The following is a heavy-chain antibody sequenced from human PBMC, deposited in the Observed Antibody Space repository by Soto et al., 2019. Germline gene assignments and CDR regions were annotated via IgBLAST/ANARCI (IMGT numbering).Heavy chain of an antibody. D-gene: IGHD5-12*01. CDR1: GFTFSRYS. J-gene: IGHJ4*02. V-gene: IGHV3-48*02. Sequence: EVQLVESGGGLVQPGGSLRLSCAASGFTFSRYSMNWVRQAPGKGLEWVSYISSSSSTIYYADSVKGRFTISRDNAKNSLYLQMNSLRDEDTAVYYCARVGLRYSGYDFDYWGQGTLVTVSS. CDR2: ISSSSSTI. CDR3: ARVGLRYSGYDFDY.